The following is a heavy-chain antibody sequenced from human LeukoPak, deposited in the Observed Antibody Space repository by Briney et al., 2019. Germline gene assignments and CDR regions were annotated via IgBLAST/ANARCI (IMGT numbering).Heavy chain of an antibody. J-gene: IGHJ6*02. CDR3: ARGPTYYDILTGYYPLYYYYGMDV. D-gene: IGHD3-9*01. Sequence: GGSLRLSCAASGFTFSSYAMHWVRQAPGKGLEWVAVISYDGSNKYYADSVKGRFTISRDNSKNTLYLQMNSLRAEDTAVYYCARGPTYYDILTGYYPLYYYYGMDVWGQGSTVTVSS. CDR2: ISYDGSNK. CDR1: GFTFSSYA. V-gene: IGHV3-30-3*01.